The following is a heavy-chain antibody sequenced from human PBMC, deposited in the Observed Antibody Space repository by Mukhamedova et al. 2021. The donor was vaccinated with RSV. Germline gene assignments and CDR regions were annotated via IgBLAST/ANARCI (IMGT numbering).Heavy chain of an antibody. J-gene: IGHJ6*02. V-gene: IGHV4-59*01. D-gene: IGHD1-26*01. Sequence: GLEWIGFIYYSGSTSYNPSLKSRVTMSVDTSKNQFSLNLRSVTAADMAVYYCARFYREHRGDGLDVWGRGTTVTVSS. CDR3: ARFYREHRGDGLDV. CDR2: IYYSGST.